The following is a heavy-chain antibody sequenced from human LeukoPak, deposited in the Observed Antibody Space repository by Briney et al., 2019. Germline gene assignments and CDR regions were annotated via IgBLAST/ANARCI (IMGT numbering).Heavy chain of an antibody. CDR2: TYFRSKWYN. CDR3: ARGGQGDGYSADEAFDI. D-gene: IGHD5-24*01. Sequence: SQTLSLTCAISGDSVSSNIAAWNWIRRSPSRGLEWLGRTYFRSKWYNDYAGSVKSRITINPDTSKNQFSLQVSSVTPEDTAVYYCARGGQGDGYSADEAFDIWGQGTMVTVSS. J-gene: IGHJ3*02. V-gene: IGHV6-1*01. CDR1: GDSVSSNIAA.